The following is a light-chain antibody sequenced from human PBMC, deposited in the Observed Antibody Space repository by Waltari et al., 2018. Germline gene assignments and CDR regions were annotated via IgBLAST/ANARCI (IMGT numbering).Light chain of an antibody. CDR2: KDS. V-gene: IGLV3-27*01. Sequence: SYELTQPSSVSVSPGQTARITCSGDVLGRKSPRGFQQKPGQAPVLGIYKDSERPSGIPERFSGSSSGTTVTLTINGAQVEDEADYYCYAATDNNRVFGGGTKLIVL. J-gene: IGLJ3*02. CDR1: VLGRKS. CDR3: YAATDNNRV.